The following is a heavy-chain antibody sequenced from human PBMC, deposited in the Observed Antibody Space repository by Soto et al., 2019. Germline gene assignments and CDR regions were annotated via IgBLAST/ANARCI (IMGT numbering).Heavy chain of an antibody. V-gene: IGHV3-33*01. CDR1: GFTFSSYG. J-gene: IGHJ6*02. CDR3: ARGKRSSGLYYYYYGMDV. D-gene: IGHD6-19*01. Sequence: QVQLVESGGGVVQPGRSLRLSCAASGFTFSSYGMHWVRQAPGKGLEWVAVIWYDGSNKYYADSVKGRFTISRDNSKNTLYLQMNSLRAEDTAVYYCARGKRSSGLYYYYYGMDVWGQGTTVTVSS. CDR2: IWYDGSNK.